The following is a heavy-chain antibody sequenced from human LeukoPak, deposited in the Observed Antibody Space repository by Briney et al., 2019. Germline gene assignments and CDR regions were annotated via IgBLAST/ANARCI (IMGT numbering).Heavy chain of an antibody. Sequence: GRSLRLSCAASGFTFSSYGMHWVRQAPGKGLEWVAVIWYDGSNKYYAGSVKGRFAISRDNSKNTLYLQMNSLRAEDTAVYYCARGGYYLYGMDVWGQGTTVTVSS. D-gene: IGHD3-10*01. J-gene: IGHJ6*02. V-gene: IGHV3-33*01. CDR2: IWYDGSNK. CDR1: GFTFSSYG. CDR3: ARGGYYLYGMDV.